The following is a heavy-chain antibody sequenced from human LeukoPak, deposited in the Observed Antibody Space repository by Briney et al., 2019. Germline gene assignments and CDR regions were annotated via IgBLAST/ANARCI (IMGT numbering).Heavy chain of an antibody. Sequence: SETLSRTCTVSGGSISSGGYYWSWIRQHPGKGLEWIGYIYYSGSTYYNPSLKSRVTISVDTSKNQFSLKLSSVTAADTAVYYCARGGSGSPYYFDYWGQGTLATVSS. D-gene: IGHD3-10*01. CDR3: ARGGSGSPYYFDY. J-gene: IGHJ4*02. V-gene: IGHV4-31*03. CDR2: IYYSGST. CDR1: GGSISSGGYY.